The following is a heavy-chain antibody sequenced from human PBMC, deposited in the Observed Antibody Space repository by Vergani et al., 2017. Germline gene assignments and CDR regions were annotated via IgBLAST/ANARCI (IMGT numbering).Heavy chain of an antibody. V-gene: IGHV4-61*02. D-gene: IGHD2-15*01. CDR2: IHTGGRT. J-gene: IGHJ1*01. Sequence: QVKLQESGPGLLKPSQTLSLTCTVSGESIRSGSHYWSWIRQPAGEGPEWIGHIHTGGRTDLNPSFKSRVAISEDTSKSQFSLKLNSVTVADTAVYYCARSGPYCTSGSCPAIWGQGTLVTGSS. CDR3: ARSGPYCTSGSCPAI. CDR1: GESIRSGSHY.